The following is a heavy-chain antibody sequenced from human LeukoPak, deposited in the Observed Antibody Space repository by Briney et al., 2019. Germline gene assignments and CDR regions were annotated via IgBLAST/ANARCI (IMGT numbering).Heavy chain of an antibody. Sequence: GGSLRLSCAASGFTFSSYSMNWVRQAPGKGLEWVSYISSSSSTIYYADSVKGRFTISRDNAKNSLYLQMNSLRAEDTAVYYCARETRGYSYGYAYFDYWGQGTLVTVSS. CDR3: ARETRGYSYGYAYFDY. J-gene: IGHJ4*02. CDR2: ISSSSSTI. CDR1: GFTFSSYS. V-gene: IGHV3-48*01. D-gene: IGHD5-18*01.